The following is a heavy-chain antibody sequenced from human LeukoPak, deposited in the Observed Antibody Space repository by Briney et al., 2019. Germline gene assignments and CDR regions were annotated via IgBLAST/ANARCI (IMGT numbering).Heavy chain of an antibody. CDR1: GYTFTAYY. Sequence: ASVKVSCKASGYTFTAYYLQWVRLLPGQGLEWMGWINPKSGGTEYAKRFQGRVTMTRDTSISTAYMELSRLRSDDTAVYYCARDHCSANSCYEDYYNGLDVWGQGTTVTVSS. CDR2: INPKSGGT. CDR3: ARDHCSANSCYEDYYNGLDV. D-gene: IGHD2-2*01. V-gene: IGHV1-2*02. J-gene: IGHJ6*02.